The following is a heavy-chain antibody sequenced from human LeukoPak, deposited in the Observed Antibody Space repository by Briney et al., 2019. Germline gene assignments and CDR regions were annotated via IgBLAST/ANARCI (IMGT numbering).Heavy chain of an antibody. Sequence: GSLRLSCAASGFTFSSYGMHWIRQPPGKGLEWIGSIYYSGSTYYNPSLKSRVTISVDTSKNQFSLKLSSVTAADTAVYYCARESSGSSWYLGYYYYYMDVWGKGTTVTVSS. CDR2: IYYSGST. J-gene: IGHJ6*03. CDR1: GFTFSSYG. V-gene: IGHV4-39*07. D-gene: IGHD6-13*01. CDR3: ARESSGSSWYLGYYYYYMDV.